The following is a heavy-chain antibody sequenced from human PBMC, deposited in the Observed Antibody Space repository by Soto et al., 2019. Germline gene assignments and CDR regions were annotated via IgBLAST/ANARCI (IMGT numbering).Heavy chain of an antibody. Sequence: QVQLVQSGAEVKRPGSSVKVSCKASGDTFNFYSINWVRQAPGLGLEWMGRVNPIVSMSNYAEKFQGRVTRTADKATSTDYMELSSLRSEDTAIYYCASSYGSGYRAFDYWGQGALVTVSS. V-gene: IGHV1-69*02. D-gene: IGHD3-10*01. CDR1: GDTFNFYS. CDR3: ASSYGSGYRAFDY. CDR2: VNPIVSMS. J-gene: IGHJ4*02.